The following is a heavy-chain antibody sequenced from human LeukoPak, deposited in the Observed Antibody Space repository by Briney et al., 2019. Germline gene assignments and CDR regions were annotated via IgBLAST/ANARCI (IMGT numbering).Heavy chain of an antibody. V-gene: IGHV4-4*07. CDR1: GGSINTFY. CDR2: IYTRGNT. D-gene: IGHD3-3*01. CDR3: ARGQEEWLPFDY. Sequence: PSETLSLTCTVSGGSINTFYWSWIRQPGGKGLDWIGRIYTRGNTNYNPSLKSRVTISVDTSKNQFSLKLSSVTAADTAVYYCARGQEEWLPFDYWGQGTLVTVSS. J-gene: IGHJ4*02.